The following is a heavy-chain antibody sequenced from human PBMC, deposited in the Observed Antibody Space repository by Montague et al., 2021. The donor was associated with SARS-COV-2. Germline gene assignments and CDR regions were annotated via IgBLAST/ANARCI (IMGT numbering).Heavy chain of an antibody. J-gene: IGHJ4*02. CDR2: IYEGDTA. CDR3: VTPGKTAVAGQFDY. CDR1: GGSIRSTTFY. D-gene: IGHD6-19*01. V-gene: IGHV4-39*07. Sequence: SETLSLTCTVSGGSIRSTTFYWGWIRQSPGNGLEWLGYIYEGDTAYYNPSLKSRVAISLDTPNNQFSLKITSLIVADTAIYYCVTPGKTAVAGQFDYWGPGILITASS.